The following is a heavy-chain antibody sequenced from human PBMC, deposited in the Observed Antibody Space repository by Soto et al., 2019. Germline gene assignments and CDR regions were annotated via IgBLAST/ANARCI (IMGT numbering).Heavy chain of an antibody. D-gene: IGHD3-22*01. CDR3: ARDLLYDSSGNGY. CDR2: IIPIFGTA. V-gene: IGHV1-69*06. CDR1: GGTFSSYA. Sequence: ASVKVSCKASGGTFSSYAISWVRQAPGQGLEWMGGIIPIFGTANYAQKFQGRVTMTGDTSTSTAYMELSRLRSDDTAVYYCARDLLYDSSGNGYWGQGTLVTVSS. J-gene: IGHJ4*02.